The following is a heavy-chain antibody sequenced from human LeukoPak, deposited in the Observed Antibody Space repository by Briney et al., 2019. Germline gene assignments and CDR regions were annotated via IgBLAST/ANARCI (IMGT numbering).Heavy chain of an antibody. D-gene: IGHD2-21*02. CDR1: GGSINSSRYY. CDR2: INYSGRT. Sequence: SETLSLTCTVSGGSINSSRYYWGWIRQPPGKGLEWIGSINYSGRTYYHPSLKSRVTVSVDTSKNQFYMKLRSVTAADTAVFYCARLSQGYCGGDCYSGYWGQGTPVTVSS. J-gene: IGHJ4*02. V-gene: IGHV4-39*01. CDR3: ARLSQGYCGGDCYSGY.